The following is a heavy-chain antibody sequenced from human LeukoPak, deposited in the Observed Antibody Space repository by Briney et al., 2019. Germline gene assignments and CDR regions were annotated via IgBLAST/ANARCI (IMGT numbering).Heavy chain of an antibody. V-gene: IGHV3-21*01. Sequence: PGGSLRLSCAASGFTFSRNSMNWVRQAPGKGLEWVSSISSSSSYIYYADSVKGRFTISRDNAKNSLYLQMNSLRVEDTAVYYCAGSFGYSYGYPDYWGQGTLVTVSS. CDR3: AGSFGYSYGYPDY. CDR1: GFTFSRNS. J-gene: IGHJ4*02. D-gene: IGHD5-18*01. CDR2: ISSSSSYI.